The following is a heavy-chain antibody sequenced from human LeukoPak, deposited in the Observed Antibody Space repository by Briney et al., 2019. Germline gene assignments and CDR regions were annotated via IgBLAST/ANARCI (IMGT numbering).Heavy chain of an antibody. Sequence: SETLSLTCTVSGASISDYYWNWIRQPPGKGLEWIANIYYSGGTNYNPSLKSRVTMSVDTSKNQLSLSLTSVTAADTAVYYCARDNWKTYYYYGMDVWGQGTTVTVSS. CDR2: IYYSGGT. V-gene: IGHV4-59*01. J-gene: IGHJ6*02. CDR1: GASISDYY. CDR3: ARDNWKTYYYYGMDV. D-gene: IGHD1-20*01.